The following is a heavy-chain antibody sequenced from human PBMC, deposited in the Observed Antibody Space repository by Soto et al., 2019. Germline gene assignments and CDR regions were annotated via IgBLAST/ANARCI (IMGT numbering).Heavy chain of an antibody. J-gene: IGHJ4*02. Sequence: QLQLQESGPGLVKHSETLSLTCTVSGGSISSSSYYWGWIRQPPGKGLEWIGSIYYSGSTYYNPSLKSRVTISVDTSKNQFSLKLSSVTAADTAVYYCARRRNDYGDYGYWGQGTLVTVSS. D-gene: IGHD4-17*01. V-gene: IGHV4-39*01. CDR2: IYYSGST. CDR3: ARRRNDYGDYGY. CDR1: GGSISSSSYY.